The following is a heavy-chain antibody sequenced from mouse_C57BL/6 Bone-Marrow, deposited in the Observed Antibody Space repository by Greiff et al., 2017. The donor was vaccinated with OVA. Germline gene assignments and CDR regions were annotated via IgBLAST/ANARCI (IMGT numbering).Heavy chain of an antibody. D-gene: IGHD1-1*01. Sequence: EVQVVESGPGLVKPSQSLSLTCSVTGYSITSGYYWNWIRQFPGNKLEWMGYISYDGSNNYNPSLKNRISITRDTSKNQFFLKLNSVTTEDTATYYCARGITTVVAFDYWGQGTTLTVSS. CDR1: GYSITSGYY. V-gene: IGHV3-6*01. J-gene: IGHJ2*01. CDR2: ISYDGSN. CDR3: ARGITTVVAFDY.